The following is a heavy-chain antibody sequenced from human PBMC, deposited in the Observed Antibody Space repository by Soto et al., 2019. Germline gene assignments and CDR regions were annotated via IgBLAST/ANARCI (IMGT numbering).Heavy chain of an antibody. V-gene: IGHV5-51*01. Sequence: GESLKISCKGSGYSFTSYWIGWVRQMPGKGLEWMGIIYPGDSDTRYSPPFQGQVTISADKSISTAYLQWSSLKASDTAMYYCARSQWFGELTYGMDVWGQGTTVTVSS. CDR1: GYSFTSYW. D-gene: IGHD3-10*01. J-gene: IGHJ6*02. CDR2: IYPGDSDT. CDR3: ARSQWFGELTYGMDV.